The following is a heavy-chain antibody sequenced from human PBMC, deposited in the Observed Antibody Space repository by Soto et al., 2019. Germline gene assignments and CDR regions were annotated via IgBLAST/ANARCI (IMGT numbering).Heavy chain of an antibody. CDR1: GFTFSKYS. D-gene: IGHD2-8*01. CDR2: ITSSSSTI. J-gene: IGHJ5*02. V-gene: IGHV3-48*02. CDR3: ARDNGMAGSFDP. Sequence: EVQLVESGGGLVQPGGSLRLSCAASGFTFSKYSMNWARQAPGKGLEWISYITSSSSTIYYADSVKGRLTISRDNDKNSLYLQMNSLRDEDTAMYYCARDNGMAGSFDPWCQGTLVTVSS.